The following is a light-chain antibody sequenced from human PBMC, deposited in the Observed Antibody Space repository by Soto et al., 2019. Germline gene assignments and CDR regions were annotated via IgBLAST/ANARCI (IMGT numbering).Light chain of an antibody. CDR2: HVT. J-gene: IGLJ1*01. CDR1: SSDVGGHDY. CDR3: SSYTSSSTFV. Sequence: QSALTQSASMSGSPGQSITISCTGTSSDVGGHDYVSWYQQHPGKAPTLMIYHVTNRPSGVSSRFSGSKSGNTAFLIISGLQAEDEADYYCSSYTSSSTFVFGTGTQLTVL. V-gene: IGLV2-14*01.